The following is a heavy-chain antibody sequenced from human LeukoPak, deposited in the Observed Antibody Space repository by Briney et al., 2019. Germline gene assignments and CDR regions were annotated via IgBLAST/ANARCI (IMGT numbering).Heavy chain of an antibody. CDR2: IYTSGST. J-gene: IGHJ4*02. CDR3: ARASWFGESTTDY. D-gene: IGHD3-10*01. V-gene: IGHV4-61*02. Sequence: KPSQTLSLXCTVSGGSISSGSYYWSWIRQPAGKGLEWIGRIYTSGSTNYNPSLKSRVTISVDTSKNQFSLKLSSVTAADTAVYYCARASWFGESTTDYRGQGTLVTVSS. CDR1: GGSISSGSYY.